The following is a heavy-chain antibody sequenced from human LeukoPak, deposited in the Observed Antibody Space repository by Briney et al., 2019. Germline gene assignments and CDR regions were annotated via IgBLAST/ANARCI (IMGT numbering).Heavy chain of an antibody. CDR2: INHSRST. CDR1: GGSFSGYY. CDR3: ARGGGNRFGYYDSKPATFDY. V-gene: IGHV4-34*01. D-gene: IGHD3-22*01. Sequence: PSETLSLTCAVYGGSFSGYYWSWIRQPPGKGLEWIGEINHSRSTNYNPCLKSRVTISVDTSKNQFSLKLSSVTAAATAVYYCARGGGNRFGYYDSKPATFDYWGQGTLVTVS. J-gene: IGHJ4*02.